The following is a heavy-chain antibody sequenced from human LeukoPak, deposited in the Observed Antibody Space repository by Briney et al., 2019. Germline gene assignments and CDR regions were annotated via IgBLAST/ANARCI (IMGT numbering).Heavy chain of an antibody. CDR2: TSGSDASSGNT. CDR1: GFTFSNYG. D-gene: IGHD3-16*01. V-gene: IGHV3-23*01. Sequence: GGSLRLSCAASGFTFSNYGMSWVRQAPGKGLEWVSVTSGSDASSGNTYYADSVKGRFTISRDNSKNTLYLQMNSLRAEDTAVYYCAKLWGQSPYYYYMDVWGKGTTVTVSS. J-gene: IGHJ6*03. CDR3: AKLWGQSPYYYYMDV.